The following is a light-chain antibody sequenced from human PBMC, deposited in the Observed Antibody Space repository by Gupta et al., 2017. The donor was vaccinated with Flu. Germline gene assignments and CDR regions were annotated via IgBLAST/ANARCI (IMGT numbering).Light chain of an antibody. J-gene: IGLJ3*02. CDR3: AAWDDSLTALSADGSLTGLWV. CDR2: NDN. Sequence: WYQHLPGTAPRLLIYNDNQRPSGVPDRSSGSKSGTSASLAIGGLQSEDEADYYCAAWDDSLTALSADGSLTGLWVFGGGTKLSVL. V-gene: IGLV1-44*01.